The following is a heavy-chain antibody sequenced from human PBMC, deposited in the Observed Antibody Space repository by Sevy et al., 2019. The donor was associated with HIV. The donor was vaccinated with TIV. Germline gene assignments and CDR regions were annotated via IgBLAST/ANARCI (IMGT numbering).Heavy chain of an antibody. CDR1: GLTFSNAW. D-gene: IGHD4-17*01. CDR2: IRSNRDRGTT. CDR3: TTDREYGDYKGGFDY. V-gene: IGHV3-15*06. J-gene: IGHJ4*02. Sequence: GGSLRLSCVATGLTFSNAWMGWVRQAPGKGLEWVGRIRSNRDRGTTSYAAPLKGRATISRDDSKNTVFLQMNIVKSADTAVYYCTTDREYGDYKGGFDYWGQGALVTVSS.